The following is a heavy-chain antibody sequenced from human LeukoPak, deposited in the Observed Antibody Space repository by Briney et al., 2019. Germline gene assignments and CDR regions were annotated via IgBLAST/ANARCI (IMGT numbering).Heavy chain of an antibody. V-gene: IGHV4-39*01. CDR1: GGSISSSSYY. CDR2: IYYSGST. CDR3: ASQMEYYYYYYMDV. J-gene: IGHJ6*03. Sequence: SETLSLTCTVSGGSISSSSYYWGWIRQPPGKGLEWIGSIYYSGSTYYNLSLKSRVTISVDTSKNQFSLKLSSVTAADTAVYYCASQMEYYYYYYMDVWGKGTTVTVSS. D-gene: IGHD2-8*01.